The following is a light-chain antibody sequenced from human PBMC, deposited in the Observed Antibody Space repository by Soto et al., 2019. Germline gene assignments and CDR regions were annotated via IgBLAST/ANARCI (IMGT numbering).Light chain of an antibody. CDR3: SSYATSSTLDVV. CDR1: SSDFGGYTY. CDR2: DVS. Sequence: QSALTQPASVSGSPGQSITNSCTGTSSDFGGYTYVSWYQQHPGKAPKLIIYDVSNRPSGVSYRFSGSESGNTASLTISGLQAEDEDDYYCSSYATSSTLDVVFGGGTKLTVL. J-gene: IGLJ2*01. V-gene: IGLV2-14*01.